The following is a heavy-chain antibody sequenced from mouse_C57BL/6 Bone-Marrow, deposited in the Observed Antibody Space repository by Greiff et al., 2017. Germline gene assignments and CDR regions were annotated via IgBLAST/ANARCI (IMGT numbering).Heavy chain of an antibody. J-gene: IGHJ1*03. V-gene: IGHV1-81*01. Sequence: VQLQQSGAELARPGASVKLSCKASGYTFTSYGISWVKQRTGQGLEWIGEIYPRSGNTYYNEKFKGKATLTADKSSSTAYMALRSLTSEDSAVYFGARSDYYYGSSYGYFDVWGRGTTVTVSS. CDR1: GYTFTSYG. CDR2: IYPRSGNT. D-gene: IGHD1-1*01. CDR3: ARSDYYYGSSYGYFDV.